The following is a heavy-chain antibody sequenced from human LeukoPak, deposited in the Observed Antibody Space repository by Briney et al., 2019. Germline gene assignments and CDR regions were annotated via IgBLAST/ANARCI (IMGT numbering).Heavy chain of an antibody. CDR3: ARAGEDTVTIDSWRRGSYYYYYMDV. D-gene: IGHD4-17*01. J-gene: IGHJ6*03. CDR1: GYTFTSYG. CDR2: ISAYNGNT. V-gene: IGHV1-18*01. Sequence: GASVKVSCKASGYTFTSYGISWVRQAPGQGLEWMGWISAYNGNTNYAQKLQGRVTMTTDTSTSTAYMELRSLRSDDTAVYYCARAGEDTVTIDSWRRGSYYYYYMDVWGKGTTVTVSS.